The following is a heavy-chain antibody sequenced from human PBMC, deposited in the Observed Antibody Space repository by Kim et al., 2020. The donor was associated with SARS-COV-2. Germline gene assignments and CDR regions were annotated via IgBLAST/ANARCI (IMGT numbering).Heavy chain of an antibody. V-gene: IGHV5-51*01. CDR3: ARHRAAAGGYYYGMDV. CDR2: IYPSDSRT. J-gene: IGHJ6*02. Sequence: GESLKISCKVSGDTFTGYWIGWVRQMPGKGLEWMGIIYPSDSRTRYSSSLQGQVTISADTPISTAYLQWSSLKASDTAIYYCARHRAAAGGYYYGMDVWGQGTTVTVSS. D-gene: IGHD6-13*01. CDR1: GDTFTGYW.